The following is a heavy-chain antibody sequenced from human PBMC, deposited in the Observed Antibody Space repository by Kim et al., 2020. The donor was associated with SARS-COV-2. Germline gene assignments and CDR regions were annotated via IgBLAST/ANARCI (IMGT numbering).Heavy chain of an antibody. D-gene: IGHD2-8*01. CDR3: ARDVSNYFDP. J-gene: IGHJ5*02. Sequence: GGSLRLSCEASGFTFSDHYIDWVRQAPGKGLEWVGRIRNKANSYTTEYAASVKGRFTFSRDDSKNSVFLQMSSLKTEDTAVYYCARDVSNYFDPWGQGSLVTVSS. CDR1: GFTFSDHY. CDR2: IRNKANSYTT. V-gene: IGHV3-72*01.